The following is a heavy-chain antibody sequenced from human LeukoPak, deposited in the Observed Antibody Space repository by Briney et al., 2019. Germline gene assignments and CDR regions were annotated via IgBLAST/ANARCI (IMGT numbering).Heavy chain of an antibody. CDR3: AKEGGYLSPYYYYYYMDV. J-gene: IGHJ6*03. Sequence: GGSLRLSCAASGFTFSSYGMHWVRQAPGKGLEWVAFIRYDGSNKYYADSVKGRFTISRDNSKNTLYLQMNSLRAEDTAVYYCAKEGGYLSPYYYYYYMDVWGKGTTVTVSS. CDR1: GFTFSSYG. CDR2: IRYDGSNK. D-gene: IGHD1-1*01. V-gene: IGHV3-30*02.